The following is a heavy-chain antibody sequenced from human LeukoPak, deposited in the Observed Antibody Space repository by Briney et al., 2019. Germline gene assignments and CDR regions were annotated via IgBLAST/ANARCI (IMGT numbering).Heavy chain of an antibody. Sequence: ASVKVSCKASGYTFTGYYMHWVRQAPGQGLEWMGWINPNTGDTNYAQKFQGRVTMTRDTSSSTAYMELSRLRSDDTAVYYCARSSGSYLDFDYWGQGTLVTVSS. D-gene: IGHD1-26*01. V-gene: IGHV1-2*02. J-gene: IGHJ4*02. CDR1: GYTFTGYY. CDR3: ARSSGSYLDFDY. CDR2: INPNTGDT.